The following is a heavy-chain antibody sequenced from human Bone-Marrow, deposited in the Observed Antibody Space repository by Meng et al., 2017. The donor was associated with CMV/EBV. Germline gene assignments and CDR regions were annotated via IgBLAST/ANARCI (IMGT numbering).Heavy chain of an antibody. J-gene: IGHJ3*01. CDR1: GFTFRSYD. Sequence: GESLKISCAASGFTFRSYDMHWVRQATGKGLEWVSAIGTAGYTWYPGSVKGRFTISRENTNNSLYLQINYLNAGNTAVYYCARGGSDAFDVWGQGTMVTVSS. CDR3: ARGGSDAFDV. CDR2: IGTAGYT. V-gene: IGHV3-13*01.